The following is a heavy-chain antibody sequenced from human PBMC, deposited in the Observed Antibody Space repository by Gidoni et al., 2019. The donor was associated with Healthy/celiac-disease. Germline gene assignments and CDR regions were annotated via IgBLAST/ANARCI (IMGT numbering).Heavy chain of an antibody. CDR2: ST. CDR3: ARARPHGYSYGMDNYYFDY. V-gene: IGHV4-30-2*04. D-gene: IGHD5-18*01. J-gene: IGHJ4*02. Sequence: STYYNPSLKSRVTISVDTSKNQFSLKLSSVTAADTAVYYCARARPHGYSYGMDNYYFDYWGQGTLVTVSS.